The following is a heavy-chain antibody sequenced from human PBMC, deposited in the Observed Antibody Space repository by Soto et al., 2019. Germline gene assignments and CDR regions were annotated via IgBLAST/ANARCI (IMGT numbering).Heavy chain of an antibody. Sequence: EVQLLESGGGLVQPGGSLRLSCAASGFVFSSYAMSWVRQAPGKGLEWVSTISGSGGNTYYADSVKGRFTISRDNSKNTLYLHMNSLRAEDTALYYCAKDPRVHYYGSGSSSYWGQGTLVTVSS. V-gene: IGHV3-23*01. CDR2: ISGSGGNT. J-gene: IGHJ4*02. CDR3: AKDPRVHYYGSGSSSY. D-gene: IGHD3-10*01. CDR1: GFVFSSYA.